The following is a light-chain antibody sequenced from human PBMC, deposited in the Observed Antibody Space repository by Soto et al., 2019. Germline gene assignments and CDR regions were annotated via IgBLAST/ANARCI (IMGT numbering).Light chain of an antibody. J-gene: IGKJ2*02. Sequence: EIVLTQSPGTLSLSPGERDTLSCRASQSVSSSYLAWYQQKPGQAPRLLIYGASSRATGIPDRFSGSGSGTDFTLTISRLEPDDFAVYYCQQYGSSRSTFGQGTKLEIK. CDR1: QSVSSSY. CDR2: GAS. V-gene: IGKV3-20*01. CDR3: QQYGSSRST.